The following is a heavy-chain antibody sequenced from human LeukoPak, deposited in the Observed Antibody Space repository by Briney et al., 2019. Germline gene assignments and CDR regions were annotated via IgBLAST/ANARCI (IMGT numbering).Heavy chain of an antibody. Sequence: PGGSLRLSCAASGFTVSSNYMSWVRQAPGKGLEWVSVIYSGGSTYYTDSVKGRFNISRDNSKNTLYLQMNRLRAEETAVYYCERVAVATLHYYYYYYMDVWGKGTTVTVSS. CDR1: GFTVSSNY. J-gene: IGHJ6*03. D-gene: IGHD6-19*01. CDR3: ERVAVATLHYYYYYYMDV. CDR2: IYSGGST. V-gene: IGHV3-66*02.